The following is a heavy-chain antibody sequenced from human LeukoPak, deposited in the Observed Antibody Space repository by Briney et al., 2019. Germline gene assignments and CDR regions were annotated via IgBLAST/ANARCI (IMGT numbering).Heavy chain of an antibody. D-gene: IGHD1-1*01. Sequence: PGGSLRLSCEASGSPFMTYARTWIRQSPGKGLEWVAFLTRGSSNIQYAESVKGRFTISRDNGKDSLFLQMTGLRDEKPVGYYFARGVPVHEYYNSYMDVWGKGTTVTVSS. CDR2: LTRGSSNI. J-gene: IGHJ6*03. CDR3: ARGVPVHEYYNSYMDV. V-gene: IGHV3-48*02. CDR1: GSPFMTYA.